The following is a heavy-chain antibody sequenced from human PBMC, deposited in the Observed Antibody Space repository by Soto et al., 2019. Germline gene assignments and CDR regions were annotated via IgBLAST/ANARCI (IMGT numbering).Heavy chain of an antibody. CDR1: GYTFTSYG. CDR2: ISAYNGNT. V-gene: IGHV1-18*01. D-gene: IGHD6-13*01. J-gene: IGHJ4*02. Sequence: QVQLVQSGAEVKKPGASVKVSCKASGYTFTSYGVSWVRQAPGLGLEWMGWISAYNGNTNYAQKIQGRVTMTTDTSTSTAYMDLRSPRSADTAVYYCARVGGIAAAGTFDYWGQGTLVTVSS. CDR3: ARVGGIAAAGTFDY.